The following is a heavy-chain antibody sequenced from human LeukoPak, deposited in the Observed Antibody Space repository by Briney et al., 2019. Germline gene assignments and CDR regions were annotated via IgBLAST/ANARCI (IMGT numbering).Heavy chain of an antibody. Sequence: GGSLRLSCAASGFTFSNAWKSWVRQAPGKGLEWVGRIKSKTDGGTTDYAAPVKGRFTISRDDSKNTLYLQMNSLKTEDTSVYYCTTDQSSGYYYGLSYYYYYGMDVWGQGTTVTVSS. V-gene: IGHV3-15*01. J-gene: IGHJ6*02. D-gene: IGHD3-22*01. CDR2: IKSKTDGGTT. CDR1: GFTFSNAW. CDR3: TTDQSSGYYYGLSYYYYYGMDV.